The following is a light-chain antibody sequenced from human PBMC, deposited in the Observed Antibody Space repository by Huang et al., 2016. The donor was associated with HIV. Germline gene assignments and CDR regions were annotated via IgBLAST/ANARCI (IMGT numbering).Light chain of an antibody. CDR1: QRISRY. CDR2: SAS. V-gene: IGKV1-39*01. J-gene: IGKJ2*01. Sequence: DIQMTQSPSSLSASVGERVTITCQASQRISRYLIWYQQKPGKAPKVLIHSASSLQSGVPSRFSGSGSGTDFTLTISRLQTEDFATYYCQQSYSSPPTFGHGTKVEIK. CDR3: QQSYSSPPT.